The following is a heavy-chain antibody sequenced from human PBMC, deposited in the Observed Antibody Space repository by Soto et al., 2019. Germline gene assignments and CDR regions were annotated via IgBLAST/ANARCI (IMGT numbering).Heavy chain of an antibody. V-gene: IGHV4-31*03. Sequence: QVQLQESGPGLVKPSQTLSLTCTVSGGSIRSGGYFWSWVRQHPGKGLEWIGNIYYSGRTYYNPSLKSRVTISVDTSKNQFSLNLSSVTAEDTAVYYCARFAKEENPKVGSWYYFDYWGQGTRVTVSS. CDR2: IYYSGRT. CDR3: ARFAKEENPKVGSWYYFDY. J-gene: IGHJ4*02. D-gene: IGHD6-13*01. CDR1: GGSIRSGGYF.